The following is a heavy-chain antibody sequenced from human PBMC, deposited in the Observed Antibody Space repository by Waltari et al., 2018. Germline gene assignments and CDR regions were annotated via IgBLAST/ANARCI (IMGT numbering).Heavy chain of an antibody. D-gene: IGHD3-22*01. CDR2: VDPEDGET. Sequence: QLVQSGPEVKKPETSVKVSCKASGFTFTSYAVQWVRQAPGKGLEWMGGVDPEDGETIYAQKFQVRVTMTEDTSTDTAYMELSSLRSEDTAVYYCATYYYDSSGSVGAFDIWGQGTMVTVSS. J-gene: IGHJ3*02. CDR3: ATYYYDSSGSVGAFDI. V-gene: IGHV1-24*01. CDR1: GFTFTSYA.